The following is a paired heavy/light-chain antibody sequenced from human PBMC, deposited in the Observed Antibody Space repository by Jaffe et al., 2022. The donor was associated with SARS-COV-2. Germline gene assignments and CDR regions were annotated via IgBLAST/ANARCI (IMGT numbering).Heavy chain of an antibody. CDR2: INSDGSST. V-gene: IGHV3-74*01. D-gene: IGHD7-27*01. CDR1: GFTFSSYW. J-gene: IGHJ4*02. Sequence: EVQLVESGGGLVQPGGSLRLSCAASGFTFSSYWMHWVRQVPGKGLVWVSRINSDGSSTSYADSVKGRFTISRDNAKNTLYLQMNSLRAEDTAVYYCARVGFDISNWGTSEQFADYWGQGTLVTVSS. CDR3: ARVGFDISNWGTSEQFADY.
Light chain of an antibody. CDR1: QSVLYTSNNKNY. CDR2: WAS. CDR3: QQYYSTPYT. Sequence: DIVMTQSPDSLAVSLGERATINCKSSQSVLYTSNNKNYLAWYQQKPGQPPKLLIYWASTRESGVPDRFSGSGSGTDFTLTISSLQAEDVAVYYCQQYYSTPYTFGQGTKLEIK. V-gene: IGKV4-1*01. J-gene: IGKJ2*01.